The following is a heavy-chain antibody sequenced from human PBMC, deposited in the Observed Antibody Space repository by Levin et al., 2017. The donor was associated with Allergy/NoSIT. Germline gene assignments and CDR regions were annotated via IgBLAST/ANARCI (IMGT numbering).Heavy chain of an antibody. CDR1: GYTFTSYG. Sequence: EASVKVSCKASGYTFTSYGISWVRQAPGQGLEWMGWISAYNGNTNYAQKLQGRVTMTTDTSTSTAYMELRSLRSDDTAVYYCARAPVGAALGGMDVWGQGTTVTVSS. D-gene: IGHD1-26*01. V-gene: IGHV1-18*01. J-gene: IGHJ6*02. CDR2: ISAYNGNT. CDR3: ARAPVGAALGGMDV.